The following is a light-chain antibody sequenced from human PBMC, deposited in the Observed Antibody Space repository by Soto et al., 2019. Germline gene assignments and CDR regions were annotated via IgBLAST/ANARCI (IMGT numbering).Light chain of an antibody. CDR3: QQYGGSPQT. V-gene: IGKV3-20*01. J-gene: IGKJ2*01. CDR1: QSVDSGY. CDR2: GAS. Sequence: EIVLTQSPGTLSLSPGERATLSCRASQSVDSGYLAWYQQRPGQAPRLLIYGASSRATGFPDRFSGSGSGTDFTLTISRLEPEDFAVYYCQQYGGSPQTFGQGTRLDIK.